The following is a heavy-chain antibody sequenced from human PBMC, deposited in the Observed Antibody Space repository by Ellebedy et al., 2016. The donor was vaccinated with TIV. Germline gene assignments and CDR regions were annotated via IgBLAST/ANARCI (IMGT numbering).Heavy chain of an antibody. CDR2: IYFSGST. D-gene: IGHD5-24*01. Sequence: MPSETLSLTCTVSGGSISSYYWSWIRQPPGKGLEWIGYIYFSGSTNYNPSLKSRVTISVDRSTNQFSLNLSSVTAADTAVYYCGRGMTDAYNLGSGIDYWGQGTLVTVSS. V-gene: IGHV4-59*08. J-gene: IGHJ4*02. CDR3: GRGMTDAYNLGSGIDY. CDR1: GGSISSYY.